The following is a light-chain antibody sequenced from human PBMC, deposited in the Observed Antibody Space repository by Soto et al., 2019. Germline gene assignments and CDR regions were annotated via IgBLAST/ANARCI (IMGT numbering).Light chain of an antibody. V-gene: IGLV2-14*01. Sequence: QSALTQPASVSGSRGQSITISCTGTSSDIGAYSFVSWLQQRPGKAPQLILYEVTKRPSGVSNRFSGSRSGNTASLTISGLQADDEADYYCSAYVSGSTPYFFGSGTKLTVL. J-gene: IGLJ1*01. CDR1: SSDIGAYSF. CDR2: EVT. CDR3: SAYVSGSTPYF.